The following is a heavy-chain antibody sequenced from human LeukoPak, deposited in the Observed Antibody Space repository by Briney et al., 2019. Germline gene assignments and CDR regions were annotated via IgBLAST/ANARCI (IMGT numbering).Heavy chain of an antibody. Sequence: ASVKVSCKASGYTFTGYDMHWVRQAPGQGLEWMGWINPNSGCTNYAQKFRVRVTMTRDTSISTAYRELSRLRSDARAPYYCARGQNIAARHFDSWGQGTLVTVSS. D-gene: IGHD6-6*01. V-gene: IGHV1-2*02. CDR1: GYTFTGYD. J-gene: IGHJ4*02. CDR2: INPNSGCT. CDR3: ARGQNIAARHFDS.